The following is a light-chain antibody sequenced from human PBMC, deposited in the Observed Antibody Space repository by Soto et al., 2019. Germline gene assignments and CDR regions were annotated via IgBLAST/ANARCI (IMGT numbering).Light chain of an antibody. CDR1: SSDVGSYNL. V-gene: IGLV2-23*01. CDR3: CSYAGSSTLYV. J-gene: IGLJ1*01. CDR2: EGS. Sequence: QSALTKPASVSGSPGQSITISCTGTSSDVGSYNLVSWYQQHPGKAPKLMIYEGSKRPSGVSNRFSGSKSGNTASLTISGLQAEDEADYYCCSYAGSSTLYVVGPGTKVTVL.